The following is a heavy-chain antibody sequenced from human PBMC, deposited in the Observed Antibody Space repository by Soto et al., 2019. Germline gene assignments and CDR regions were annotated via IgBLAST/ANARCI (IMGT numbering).Heavy chain of an antibody. CDR2: IYWDDDK. V-gene: IGHV2-5*02. D-gene: IGHD6-19*01. CDR3: AHGSGWLSDY. Sequence: QITLKESGPTLVKPTQTLTLTCTFSGFSLSSPAVGVNWIRQPPGKALEWLALIYWDDDKQYSPSLRSRLTITKYTSKNPVVLTITNMDPVDTATYYCAHGSGWLSDYWGQGTLVTVSS. CDR1: GFSLSSPAVG. J-gene: IGHJ4*02.